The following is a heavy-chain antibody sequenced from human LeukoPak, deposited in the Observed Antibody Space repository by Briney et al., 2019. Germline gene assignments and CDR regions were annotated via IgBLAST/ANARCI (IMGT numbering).Heavy chain of an antibody. V-gene: IGHV4-39*07. J-gene: IGHJ6*03. CDR2: IYYSGST. CDR1: GGSISSSSYY. D-gene: IGHD1-14*01. Sequence: SETLSLTCTVSGGSISSSSYYWGWIRQPPGKGLEWIGSIYYSGSTYYNPSLKSRVTISVDTSKNQFSLKLSSVTAADTAVYYCAREAPNRSTNYYYYYYMDVWGKGPTVTVSS. CDR3: AREAPNRSTNYYYYYYMDV.